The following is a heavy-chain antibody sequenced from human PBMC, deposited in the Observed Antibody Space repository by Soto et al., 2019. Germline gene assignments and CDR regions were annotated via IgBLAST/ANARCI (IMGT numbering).Heavy chain of an antibody. CDR1: GFTVSTNY. V-gene: IGHV3-53*01. CDR3: ARGFPSMTYYGEYYFDY. D-gene: IGHD3-10*01. J-gene: IGHJ4*02. CDR2: FYSGGST. Sequence: GESLKISCEAFGFTVSTNYMSWVRQTPGKGLEWVSVFYSGGSTFYADSVKGRFTISRDNSRNTLYLQMRSLRAEDTAVYYCARGFPSMTYYGEYYFDYWGQGTLVTVSS.